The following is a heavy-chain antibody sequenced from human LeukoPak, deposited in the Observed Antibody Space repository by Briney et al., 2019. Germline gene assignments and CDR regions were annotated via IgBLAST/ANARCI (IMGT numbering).Heavy chain of an antibody. J-gene: IGHJ6*03. Sequence: GESLKISCKGSGYSFTSYWIGWVRQMPGKGLEWMGIIYPGDSDTRYSPSFQGQVTISADKSISTAYLQWSSLKASDTAMYYCARQIHYYASGSRAYYYYMDVWGKGTTVTVSS. CDR1: GYSFTSYW. CDR2: IYPGDSDT. CDR3: ARQIHYYASGSRAYYYYMDV. D-gene: IGHD3-10*01. V-gene: IGHV5-51*01.